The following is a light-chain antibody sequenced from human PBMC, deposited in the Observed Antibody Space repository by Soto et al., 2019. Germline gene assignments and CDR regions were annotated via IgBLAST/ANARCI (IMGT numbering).Light chain of an antibody. V-gene: IGLV2-8*01. CDR2: EVT. Sequence: QSALTQPPSASGSPGQSVTISCTGTSSDVGGYNYLSWYQHRPGKAPQLIIYEVTKRPSGVPNRFFGSKSGNTASLTVSGLQAEDEADYFCMSYAGMYTYVFGTGTKVTAL. CDR3: MSYAGMYTYV. CDR1: SSDVGGYNY. J-gene: IGLJ1*01.